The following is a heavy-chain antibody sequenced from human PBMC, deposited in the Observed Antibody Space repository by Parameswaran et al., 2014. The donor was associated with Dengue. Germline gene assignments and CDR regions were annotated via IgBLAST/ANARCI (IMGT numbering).Heavy chain of an antibody. CDR2: INHSGST. J-gene: IGHJ4*02. CDR1: GGSFSGYY. Sequence: AGGSLRLSCAVYGGSFSGYYWSWIRQPPGKGLEWIGEINHSGSTNYNPSLKSRVTISVDTSKNQFSLKLSSVTAADTAVYYCARGNMALEDGDYVFDYWGQGTLVTVSS. V-gene: IGHV4-34*01. CDR3: ARGNMALEDGDYVFDY. D-gene: IGHD4-17*01.